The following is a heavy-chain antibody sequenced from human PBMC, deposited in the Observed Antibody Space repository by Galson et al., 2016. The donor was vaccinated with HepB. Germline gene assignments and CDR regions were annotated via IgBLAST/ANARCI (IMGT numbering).Heavy chain of an antibody. Sequence: SLRLSCAASGFTFSTYWMHWVRQAPGKGLGWVSRINSDGGSTGFADSVKGRFTISRDNAKNTLYLQMNSLRAEDTAVYYCASSVRGSGSPPGGYWGQGILVTVSS. CDR3: ASSVRGSGSPPGGY. V-gene: IGHV3-74*01. CDR1: GFTFSTYW. CDR2: INSDGGST. D-gene: IGHD3-10*01. J-gene: IGHJ4*02.